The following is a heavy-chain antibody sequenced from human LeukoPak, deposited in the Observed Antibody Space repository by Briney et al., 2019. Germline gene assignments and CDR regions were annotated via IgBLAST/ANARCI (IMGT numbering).Heavy chain of an antibody. CDR1: GYTFTKFF. CDR3: ARSTHVEMATSRFFDL. Sequence: ASVTVSCKASGYTFTKFFVDWVRQAPGQGPEWMGIINPRGGSASYAPKFQGRVTMTRDTSTSTVSMELSSLTSDDTAMYYCARSTHVEMATSRFFDLWGRGTLVTVSS. V-gene: IGHV1-46*01. D-gene: IGHD5-24*01. J-gene: IGHJ2*01. CDR2: INPRGGSA.